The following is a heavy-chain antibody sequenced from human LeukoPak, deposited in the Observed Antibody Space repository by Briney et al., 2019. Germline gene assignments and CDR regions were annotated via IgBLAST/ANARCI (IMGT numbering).Heavy chain of an antibody. V-gene: IGHV1-69*05. CDR1: GGTFSSYG. CDR2: IIPIFGTA. Sequence: SVKVSCKASGGTFSSYGISWVRQAPGQGLEWMGGIIPIFGTANYAQKFQGRVTITTDESTSTAYMELSSLRSEDTAVYYCARDGDCSSTSCYARWFDPWGQGTLVTVSS. CDR3: ARDGDCSSTSCYARWFDP. D-gene: IGHD2-2*01. J-gene: IGHJ5*02.